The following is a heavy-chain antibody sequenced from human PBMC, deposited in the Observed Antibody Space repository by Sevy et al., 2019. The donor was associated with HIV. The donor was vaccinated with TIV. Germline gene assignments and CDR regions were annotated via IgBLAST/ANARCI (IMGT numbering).Heavy chain of an antibody. CDR1: GFTFSNAW. CDR2: IKSKTDGGTT. J-gene: IGHJ4*02. V-gene: IGHV3-15*01. D-gene: IGHD3-10*01. Sequence: GGSLRLSCAASGFTFSNAWMSWVRQAPGKGLEWVGRIKSKTDGGTTDYAAPVKGRFTISRDDSKNTLYLQMDSLKTEDTAVYYCTSKPYYPNDLRRSGLYFDYWGQGTLVTVSS. CDR3: TSKPYYPNDLRRSGLYFDY.